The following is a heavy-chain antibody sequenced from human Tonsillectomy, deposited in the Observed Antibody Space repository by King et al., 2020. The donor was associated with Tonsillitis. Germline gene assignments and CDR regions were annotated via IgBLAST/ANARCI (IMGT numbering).Heavy chain of an antibody. D-gene: IGHD3-10*01. CDR1: GYTFTSYY. CDR3: ARDGGYYGSGSYDY. Sequence: QLVQSGAEVKKPGASVKVSCEASGYTFTSYYMHWVRQAPGQGLEWMGIIDPSGDSTTYAQKFQGRFTMTRDTSTSTVYMDLSSLRSEDTAVYYCARDGGYYGSGSYDYWGQGTLVTVSS. J-gene: IGHJ4*02. CDR2: IDPSGDST. V-gene: IGHV1-46*01.